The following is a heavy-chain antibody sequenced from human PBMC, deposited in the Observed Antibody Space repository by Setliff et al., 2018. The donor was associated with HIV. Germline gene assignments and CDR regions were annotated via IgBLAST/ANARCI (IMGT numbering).Heavy chain of an antibody. CDR1: TDSFSNFH. V-gene: IGHV4-4*07. J-gene: IGHJ5*02. CDR2: IFGSGTT. Sequence: SETLSLTCSVSTDSFSNFHWSWMRQPAGKGLEWIGRIFGSGTTHYSPSLKSRVTMSIDTSKNQFSLKLNSVTAADTAVYFCARDRSKYGTGSSAYNWFDPWG. D-gene: IGHD3-16*01. CDR3: ARDRSKYGTGSSAYNWFDP.